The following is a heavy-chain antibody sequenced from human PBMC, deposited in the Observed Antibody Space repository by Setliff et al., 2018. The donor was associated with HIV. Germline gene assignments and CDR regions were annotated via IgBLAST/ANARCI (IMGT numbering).Heavy chain of an antibody. V-gene: IGHV3-48*01. CDR3: ARVGGGYYDSNERSWFDP. D-gene: IGHD3-22*01. CDR2: ISGHNDFI. CDR1: GFSFSSYN. Sequence: GGSLRLSCAASGFSFSSYNMNWVRQAPGKGLEWISFISGHNDFIYYADSVKGRFSISRDNAKSSLYLQMNSLRAEDTAVYYCARVGGGYYDSNERSWFDPWGQGTLVTVSS. J-gene: IGHJ5*02.